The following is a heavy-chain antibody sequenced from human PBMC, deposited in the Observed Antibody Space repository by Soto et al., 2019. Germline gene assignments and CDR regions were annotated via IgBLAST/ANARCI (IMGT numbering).Heavy chain of an antibody. V-gene: IGHV5-51*01. CDR3: ARHRRAVADPYYYYGMDV. CDR2: IYPGDSDT. Sequence: PXESLTISRKGSGYSFTSYWIGLVRQMPGKGLEWMGIIYPGDSDTRYSPSFQGQVTISADKSISTAYLQWSSLKASDTAMYYCARHRRAVADPYYYYGMDVWGQGTTVTVSS. D-gene: IGHD6-19*01. J-gene: IGHJ6*02. CDR1: GYSFTSYW.